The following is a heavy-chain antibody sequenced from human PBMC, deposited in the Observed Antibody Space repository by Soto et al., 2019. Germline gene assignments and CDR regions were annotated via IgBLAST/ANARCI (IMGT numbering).Heavy chain of an antibody. CDR2: ISSNGGST. V-gene: IGHV3-64D*08. D-gene: IGHD2-2*01. J-gene: IGHJ5*02. CDR3: VKDRQDIVVVPAPPWFDP. CDR1: GFTFSSYA. Sequence: GGSLRLSCSASGFTFSSYAMHWVRQAPGKGLENVSAISSNGGSTYYADSVKGRFTISRDNSKNTLYLQMSSLRAEDTAVYYCVKDRQDIVVVPAPPWFDPWGQGTLVTVSS.